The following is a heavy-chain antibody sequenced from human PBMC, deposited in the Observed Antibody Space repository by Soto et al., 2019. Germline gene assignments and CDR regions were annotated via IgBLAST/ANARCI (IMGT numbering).Heavy chain of an antibody. J-gene: IGHJ4*02. D-gene: IGHD2-2*02. Sequence: QVQLVQSGAEVKKPGASVKVSCKASGYTFTSYAMHWVRQAPGQRLEWMGWINAGNGNTKYSQKFQGRVTITRETSASKAYMELSSLRSEDTAVYYCARGVGLYSNYDYWGQGTLVTVSS. CDR1: GYTFTSYA. CDR2: INAGNGNT. CDR3: ARGVGLYSNYDY. V-gene: IGHV1-3*01.